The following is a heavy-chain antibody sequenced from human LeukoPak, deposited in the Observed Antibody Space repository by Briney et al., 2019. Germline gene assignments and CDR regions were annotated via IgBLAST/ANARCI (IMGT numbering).Heavy chain of an antibody. CDR1: GFTFSSYA. J-gene: IGHJ4*02. D-gene: IGHD2-15*01. CDR2: ISGSGGST. CDR3: ARRPCSGGICYPPDY. Sequence: GGSLRLSCAASGFTFSSYAMSWVRQAPGKGLEWVSAISGSGGSTYYADSVKGRFTISRDNSKNTLYLQMNSLRDEDTAVYYCARRPCSGGICYPPDYWGQGTLVTVSS. V-gene: IGHV3-23*01.